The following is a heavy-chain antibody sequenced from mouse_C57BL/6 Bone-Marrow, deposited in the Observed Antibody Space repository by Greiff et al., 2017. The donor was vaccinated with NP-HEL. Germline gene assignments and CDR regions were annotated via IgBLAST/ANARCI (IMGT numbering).Heavy chain of an antibody. J-gene: IGHJ2*01. Sequence: QVQLQQPGAELVKPGASVKLSCKASGYTFTSYWMHWVKQRPGQGLEWIGMIHPNSGSTNYNEKFTSKATLTVDKSSSTAYMQLSSLTSEDSAVYYCAEIYYGKGYWGQGTTLTVSS. V-gene: IGHV1-64*01. CDR3: AEIYYGKGY. CDR2: IHPNSGST. CDR1: GYTFTSYW. D-gene: IGHD2-1*01.